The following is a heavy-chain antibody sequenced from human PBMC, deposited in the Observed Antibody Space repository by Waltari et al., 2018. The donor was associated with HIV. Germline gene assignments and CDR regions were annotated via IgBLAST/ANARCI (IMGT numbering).Heavy chain of an antibody. CDR3: ARGRYYYDSSGYYDNLPFDY. D-gene: IGHD3-22*01. CDR1: GFFFSTYS. Sequence: EVQLVESGGGLVKPGGSLRLSCAASGFFFSTYSMNWVRQAPGKGLEWVSSISDSSSYIYYADSLKGRFTISRDNAKNSLYLQMNSLRAEDTAVYYCARGRYYYDSSGYYDNLPFDYWGQGTLVTVST. J-gene: IGHJ4*02. V-gene: IGHV3-21*01. CDR2: ISDSSSYI.